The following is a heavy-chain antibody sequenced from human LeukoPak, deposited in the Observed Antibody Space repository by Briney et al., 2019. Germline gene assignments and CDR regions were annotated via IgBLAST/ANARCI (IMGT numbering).Heavy chain of an antibody. J-gene: IGHJ4*02. D-gene: IGHD2-2*01. V-gene: IGHV3-48*03. CDR1: GFTFSSYE. Sequence: GGSLRLSCAASGFTFSSYEMNWVRQAPGKGLEWVSYISSIGSTIYYADSVKGRFTISRDNAKNSLYLQMNSLRAEDTAVYYCASVYRYCSSTSCTDYWGQGTLVTVSS. CDR2: ISSIGSTI. CDR3: ASVYRYCSSTSCTDY.